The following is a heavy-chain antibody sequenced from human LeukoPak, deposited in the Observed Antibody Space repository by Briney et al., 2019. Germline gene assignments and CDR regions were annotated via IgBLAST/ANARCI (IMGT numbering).Heavy chain of an antibody. CDR3: ARQLWCDY. D-gene: IGHD4/OR15-4a*01. CDR2: IYYSGST. J-gene: IGHJ4*02. Sequence: SETLSLTCTVSGGSISSYYWSWIRQPPGKGLEWIGYIYYSGSTNYNPSLKSRVTISVDTSKNQFSLKLSSVTAADTAVYYCARQLWCDYWGQGTLVIVSA. V-gene: IGHV4-59*08. CDR1: GGSISSYY.